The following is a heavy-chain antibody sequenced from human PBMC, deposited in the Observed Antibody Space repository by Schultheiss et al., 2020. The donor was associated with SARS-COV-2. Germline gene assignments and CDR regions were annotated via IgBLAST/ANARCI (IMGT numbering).Heavy chain of an antibody. Sequence: SETLSLTFTVSGGSISNYYWSWIRQPPGKGLEWIGYVYYTGSTKYNPSLKSRVTISIDTSKNQFSLKLSSVTAADTAVYFCARDFNRYCTSTSCDKGYFYSYMDVWGKGTTVTVSS. CDR2: VYYTGST. CDR1: GGSISNYY. V-gene: IGHV4-59*01. CDR3: ARDFNRYCTSTSCDKGYFYSYMDV. J-gene: IGHJ6*03. D-gene: IGHD2-2*01.